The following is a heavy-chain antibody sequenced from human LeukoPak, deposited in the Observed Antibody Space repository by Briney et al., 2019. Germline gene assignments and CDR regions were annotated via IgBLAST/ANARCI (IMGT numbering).Heavy chain of an antibody. CDR3: ARDPPAVLIDTYG. CDR2: VYSGGST. J-gene: IGHJ4*02. Sequence: GWSLRHSRTASRFIDTNNYINWLRQAPGKGLEWVSLVYSGGSTYYADSVKGRFTISRDNSKNMVYLQMNSLRAEDTAMYYCARDPPAVLIDTYGWGQGTLVTVSS. CDR1: RFIDTNNY. D-gene: IGHD2-8*01. V-gene: IGHV3-66*01.